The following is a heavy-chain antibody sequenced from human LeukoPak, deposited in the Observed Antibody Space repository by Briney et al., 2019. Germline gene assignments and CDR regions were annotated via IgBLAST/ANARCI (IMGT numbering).Heavy chain of an antibody. CDR3: AREMTWDSGYPEYDAFDI. D-gene: IGHD3-22*01. Sequence: SQTLSLTCTVSGGSISSGDYYWRWIRQPPGKGLEWIGYIYYSGSTYYNPSLKSRVTISVDTSKNQFSLKLSSVTAADTAVYYCAREMTWDSGYPEYDAFDIWGQGTMVTVSS. J-gene: IGHJ3*02. CDR1: GGSISSGDYY. CDR2: IYYSGST. V-gene: IGHV4-30-4*01.